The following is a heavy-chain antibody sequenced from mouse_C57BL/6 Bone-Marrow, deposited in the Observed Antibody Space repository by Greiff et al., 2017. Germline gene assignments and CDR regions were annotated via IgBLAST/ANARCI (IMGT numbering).Heavy chain of an antibody. CDR3: ARRTCWYYAMDY. J-gene: IGHJ4*01. Sequence: QVQLQQSGAELVRPGTSVKMSCKASGYTFTNYWIGWAKQRPGHGLEWIGDIYPGGGYTNYNEKFQGKATLTAYKASRTAYRQCSSLTSEDSAIYYCARRTCWYYAMDYWGQGTSVTVSS. CDR1: GYTFTNYW. CDR2: IYPGGGYT. V-gene: IGHV1-63*01.